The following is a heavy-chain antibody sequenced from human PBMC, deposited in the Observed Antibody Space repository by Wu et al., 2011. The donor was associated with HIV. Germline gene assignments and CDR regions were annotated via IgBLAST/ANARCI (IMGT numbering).Heavy chain of an antibody. V-gene: IGHV1-18*01. CDR3: ARDRITMLRGVPFDY. CDR2: ISAYNGDT. CDR1: GYTFTNYG. D-gene: IGHD3-10*01. J-gene: IGHJ4*02. Sequence: QVQLVQSGAEVKKPGASVKVSCKASGYTFTNYGITWVRQAPGQGLEWMGWISAYNGDTNSAQKVRGRVSMTTDSSTTTAYMEVRSLRSDDTAVYYCARDRITMLRGVPFDYWGQGTLVTVSS.